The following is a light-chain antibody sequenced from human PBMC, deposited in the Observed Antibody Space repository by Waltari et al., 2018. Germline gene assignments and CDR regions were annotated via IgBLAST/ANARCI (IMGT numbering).Light chain of an antibody. J-gene: IGLJ3*02. V-gene: IGLV3-19*01. CDR3: SSRNGDNQVV. CDR1: SLRTSY. Sequence: SSELTQDPAVSVPLGQTVRFTCQGDSLRTSYASLYQLKPGQAPVLVNYGKAKRPSGIPDRISGYSSGTTSSLTITGAQAEDEADYYCSSRNGDNQVVFAGGTKVTVL. CDR2: GKA.